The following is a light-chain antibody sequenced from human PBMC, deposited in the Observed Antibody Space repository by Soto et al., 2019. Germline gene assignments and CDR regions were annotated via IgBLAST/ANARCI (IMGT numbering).Light chain of an antibody. J-gene: IGLJ1*01. V-gene: IGLV2-14*01. Sequence: VLTDPASVSGSRGQSITISFTGTSSDVGGYNYVSWYQHHPGKSPKLLIYEVSNRPSGVSDRFSGSKSGNTASLTISGLQAEDEADYYCGSYTSSTPFVFGIGTKVTVL. CDR1: SSDVGGYNY. CDR3: GSYTSSTPFV. CDR2: EVS.